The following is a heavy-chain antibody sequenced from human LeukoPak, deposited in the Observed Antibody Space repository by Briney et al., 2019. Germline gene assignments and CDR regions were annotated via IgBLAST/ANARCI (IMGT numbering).Heavy chain of an antibody. D-gene: IGHD3-10*01. CDR3: ASTPRFGWFDP. CDR2: IIPILGIA. V-gene: IGHV1-69*04. CDR1: GGTFSSYA. J-gene: IGHJ5*02. Sequence: SVKVSCKASGGTFSSYAISWVRQAPGQGLEWMGRIIPILGIANYAQKFQGRVTITADKSTSTAYTELSSLRSEDTAVYYCASTPRFGWFDPWGQGTLVTVSS.